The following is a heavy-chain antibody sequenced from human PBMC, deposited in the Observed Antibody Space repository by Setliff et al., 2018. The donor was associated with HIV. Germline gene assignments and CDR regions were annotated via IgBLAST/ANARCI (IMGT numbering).Heavy chain of an antibody. D-gene: IGHD2-15*01. CDR3: ARGGFNHAFDI. CDR2: IKQDGSEK. Sequence: LRLSCAASGFTFSSYWMSWVRQAPGKGLEWVANIKQDGSEKYYVDSVKGRFTISRDNAKSTVYLQMGSLSADDTAVYYCARGGFNHAFDIWGQGTMVTVSS. J-gene: IGHJ3*02. V-gene: IGHV3-7*01. CDR1: GFTFSSYW.